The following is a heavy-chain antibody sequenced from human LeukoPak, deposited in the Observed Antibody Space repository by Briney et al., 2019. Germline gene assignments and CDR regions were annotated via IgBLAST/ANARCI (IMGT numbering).Heavy chain of an antibody. J-gene: IGHJ3*02. V-gene: IGHV3-7*01. Sequence: GGSLRLSCGASGFTFSSYWMSWVRQAPGKGLEWVANIKRDGSEKYYVDSVKGRFTISRDNAKNSLYLQMNSLRAEDTAVYYCARETTVVTNNAFDIWGQGTMVTVSS. CDR3: ARETTVVTNNAFDI. CDR2: IKRDGSEK. CDR1: GFTFSSYW. D-gene: IGHD4-23*01.